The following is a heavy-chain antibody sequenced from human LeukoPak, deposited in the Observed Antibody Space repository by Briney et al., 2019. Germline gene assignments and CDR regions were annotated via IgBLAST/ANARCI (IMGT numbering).Heavy chain of an antibody. Sequence: SETLSLTCAVYGDTFSGYYWSWLPQPPGKRLEWLGEINHSGSTNYNPSLKSRVTISVDTSKNQFSLKLSSVTAADTAVYYCARSPGIAAAGPRLDPWGQGTLVTVSS. CDR3: ARSPGIAAAGPRLDP. CDR1: GDTFSGYY. V-gene: IGHV4-34*01. J-gene: IGHJ5*02. CDR2: INHSGST. D-gene: IGHD6-13*01.